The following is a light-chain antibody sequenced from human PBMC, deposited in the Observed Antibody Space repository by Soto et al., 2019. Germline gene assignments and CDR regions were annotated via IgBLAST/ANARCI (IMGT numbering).Light chain of an antibody. V-gene: IGLV2-14*01. CDR1: SSDVGGYNY. CDR3: SSYTSSSTLLYV. Sequence: QSVLTQPASVPGSPGQSITISCTGTSSDVGGYNYVSWYQQHPGKAPKLMIYDVSNRPSGVSNRFSGSKSGNTASLTISGLQAEYEADYYCSSYTSSSTLLYVFGTGTKLTVL. CDR2: DVS. J-gene: IGLJ1*01.